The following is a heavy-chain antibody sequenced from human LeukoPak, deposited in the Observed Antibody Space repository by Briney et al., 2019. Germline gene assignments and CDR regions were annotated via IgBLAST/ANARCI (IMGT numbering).Heavy chain of an antibody. J-gene: IGHJ4*02. CDR1: AFTFNTYW. V-gene: IGHV3-74*01. Sequence: GGSLRLSCAASAFTFNTYWMHWVRQVPGRGLEWVSRINGDESSTNYADSVKGRFTISRNNAKDTLYLHMNSLTAEDTAVYYCARGAKWAYYFDYWGQGTLVTVSS. D-gene: IGHD1-26*01. CDR3: ARGAKWAYYFDY. CDR2: INGDESST.